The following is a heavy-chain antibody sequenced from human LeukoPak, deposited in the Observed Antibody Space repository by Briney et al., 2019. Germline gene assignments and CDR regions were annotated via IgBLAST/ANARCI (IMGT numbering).Heavy chain of an antibody. J-gene: IGHJ4*02. Sequence: GGSLRLSCAASGFTFSSYAMSWVRQAPGKGLEWVSAISGSGGSTYHADSVKGRFTISRDNSKNTLYLQMNSLRAEDTAVYYCAKDKWQQLARFSDYWGQGTLVTVSS. V-gene: IGHV3-23*01. CDR2: ISGSGGST. CDR1: GFTFSSYA. CDR3: AKDKWQQLARFSDY. D-gene: IGHD6-13*01.